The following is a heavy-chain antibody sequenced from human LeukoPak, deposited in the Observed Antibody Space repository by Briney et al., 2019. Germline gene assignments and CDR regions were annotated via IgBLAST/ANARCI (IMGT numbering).Heavy chain of an antibody. Sequence: GRSLRLSCAASGFTFSSYGMHWVRQAPGKGLEWVAVISYDGSNKYYADSVKGRFTISRDDSKNTLYLQMNSLRAEDTAVYYCAKDEGGSYSNYYYYYGMDVWGQGTTVTVSS. CDR1: GFTFSSYG. CDR2: ISYDGSNK. J-gene: IGHJ6*02. V-gene: IGHV3-30*18. CDR3: AKDEGGSYSNYYYYYGMDV. D-gene: IGHD2-15*01.